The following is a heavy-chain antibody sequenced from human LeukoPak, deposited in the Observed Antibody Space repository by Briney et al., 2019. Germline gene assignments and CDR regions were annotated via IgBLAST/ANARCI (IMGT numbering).Heavy chain of an antibody. D-gene: IGHD6-13*01. J-gene: IGHJ6*03. V-gene: IGHV1-46*01. CDR3: ASLTEQQLVPSDYYYYMDV. Sequence: ASVKVSCKASGYTFTSYYMHWVRQAPGQGLEWMGIINPSGGSTSYAQKFQGRVTMTRDTSTSTVYMELSSLRSEDTAVYYCASLTEQQLVPSDYYYYMDVWGKGTTVTVSS. CDR1: GYTFTSYY. CDR2: INPSGGST.